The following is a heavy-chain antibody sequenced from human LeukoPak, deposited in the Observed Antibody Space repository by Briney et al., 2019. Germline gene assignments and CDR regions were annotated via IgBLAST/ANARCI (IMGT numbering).Heavy chain of an antibody. CDR3: ARDHDYTFDI. D-gene: IGHD4-11*01. CDR2: MNPNSDDT. CDR1: GYTFTNYD. V-gene: IGHV1-8*01. J-gene: IGHJ3*02. Sequence: GASVKVSCKASGYTFTNYDIYWVRQATGQGLEWMAWMNPNSDDTGYAQKFQGRVTMTRNTSISTAYMELSSLRSEDTAVYYCARDHDYTFDIWGQGTMVTVSS.